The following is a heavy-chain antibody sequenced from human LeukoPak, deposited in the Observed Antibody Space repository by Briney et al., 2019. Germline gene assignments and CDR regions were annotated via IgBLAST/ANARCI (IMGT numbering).Heavy chain of an antibody. J-gene: IGHJ6*02. D-gene: IGHD2-15*01. CDR2: ISWNSGRI. Sequence: GGSLRLSCAASGFIFEDYAMHWVRQAPGKGLQWVSGISWNSGRIGYADSVKGRFTISRDNAKNSLYLQMNSLRAEDTALYYCAKDMGGYCSGGSCYSDYSMDVWGQGTTVTVSS. CDR3: AKDMGGYCSGGSCYSDYSMDV. CDR1: GFIFEDYA. V-gene: IGHV3-9*01.